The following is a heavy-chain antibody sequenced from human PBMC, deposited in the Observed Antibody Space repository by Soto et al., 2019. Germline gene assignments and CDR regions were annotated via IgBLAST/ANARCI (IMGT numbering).Heavy chain of an antibody. D-gene: IGHD2-21*02. CDR2: ISYDGSNK. J-gene: IGHJ6*02. Sequence: GGSLRLSCAASGFTFSSYAMHWVRQAPGKGLEWVAVISYDGSNKYYADSVKGRFTISRDNSKNTLYLQMNSLRAEDTAVYYCARGPNNIVVVTAILALAVWAQGTTVTVSS. CDR3: ARGPNNIVVVTAILALAV. CDR1: GFTFSSYA. V-gene: IGHV3-30-3*01.